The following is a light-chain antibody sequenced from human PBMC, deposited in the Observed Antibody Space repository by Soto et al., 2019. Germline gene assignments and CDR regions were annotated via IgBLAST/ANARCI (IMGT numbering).Light chain of an antibody. CDR2: DAS. CDR1: QTVNTW. J-gene: IGKJ4*01. Sequence: DIQMTQSPSSVSASVGDRVTISCRASQTVNTWLAWYQHKPGKAPKLLIYDASVLETGVPSRFSGFSSGTEFTLTISSLQPDDFATYFCQQYNSYSPEGLTFGGGTKVDIK. V-gene: IGKV1-5*01. CDR3: QQYNSYSPEGLT.